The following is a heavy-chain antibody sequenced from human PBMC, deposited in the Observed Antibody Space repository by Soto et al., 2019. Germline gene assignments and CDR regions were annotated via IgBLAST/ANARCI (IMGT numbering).Heavy chain of an antibody. CDR1: GFTFSSYW. V-gene: IGHV3-7*01. D-gene: IGHD2-2*01. CDR3: ARGLRYCSSTSCLNWFDP. J-gene: IGHJ5*02. CDR2: IKQDGSEK. Sequence: SLRLSCAASGFTFSSYWMSWVRQAPGKGLEWVANIKQDGSEKYYVDSVKGRFTISRDNAKNSLYLQMNSLRAEDTAVYYCARGLRYCSSTSCLNWFDPWGQGTLVTVSS.